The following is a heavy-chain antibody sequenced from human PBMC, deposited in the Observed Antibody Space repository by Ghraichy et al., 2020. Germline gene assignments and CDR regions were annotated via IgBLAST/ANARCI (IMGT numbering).Heavy chain of an antibody. V-gene: IGHV1-69*13. J-gene: IGHJ4*02. CDR1: GCTFSSYS. CDR2: IIPNVGTA. Sequence: SVKVSCKASGCTFSSYSMSWVRQAPGQGLEWMGGIIPNVGTANYAQKFQGRVTITADESTSTAYMELSSLRSDDTAVYYCVTQQQVTYPRAPFDYWGQGTLVTVSS. D-gene: IGHD6-13*01. CDR3: VTQQQVTYPRAPFDY.